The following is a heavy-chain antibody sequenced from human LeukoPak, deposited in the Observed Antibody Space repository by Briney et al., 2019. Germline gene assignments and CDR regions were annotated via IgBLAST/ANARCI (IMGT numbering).Heavy chain of an antibody. CDR1: GGSISSNY. CDR2: TYYSGST. D-gene: IGHD3-3*01. Sequence: SGPTLVKPSETLSLTCTVSGGSISSNYWSWIRQPPGKGLEWIGYTYYSGSTNYNPSLKSRVTISVDTSKNQFSLKLSSVTAADTAVYYCARDLIFRDPYGMDVWGQGTTVTVSS. V-gene: IGHV4-59*01. CDR3: ARDLIFRDPYGMDV. J-gene: IGHJ6*02.